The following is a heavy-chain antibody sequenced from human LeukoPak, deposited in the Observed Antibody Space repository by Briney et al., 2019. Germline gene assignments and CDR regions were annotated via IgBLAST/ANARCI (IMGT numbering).Heavy chain of an antibody. Sequence: ASVKVSCKASGYTFTSYDINWVRQATGQGLEWMGWINPNSGGTNYAQKFQGRVTMTRDTSISTAYMELSRLRSDDTAVYYCARDTMTTVTTGYYYGMDVWGQGTTVTVSS. CDR3: ARDTMTTVTTGYYYGMDV. D-gene: IGHD4-17*01. V-gene: IGHV1-2*02. CDR2: INPNSGGT. CDR1: GYTFTSYD. J-gene: IGHJ6*02.